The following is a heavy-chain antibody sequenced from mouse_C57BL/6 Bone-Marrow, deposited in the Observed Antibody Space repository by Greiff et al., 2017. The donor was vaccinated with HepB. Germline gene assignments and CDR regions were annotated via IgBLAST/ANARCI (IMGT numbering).Heavy chain of an antibody. CDR1: GFTFSSYA. D-gene: IGHD1-1*01. J-gene: IGHJ3*01. CDR2: ISDGGSYT. Sequence: EVHLVESGGGLVKPGGSLKLSCAASGFTFSSYAMSWVRQTPEKRLEWVATISDGGSYTYYPDNVKGRFTISRDNAKNNLYLQMSHLKSEDTAMYYCASLLLRYRAWFAYWGQGTLVTVSA. V-gene: IGHV5-4*01. CDR3: ASLLLRYRAWFAY.